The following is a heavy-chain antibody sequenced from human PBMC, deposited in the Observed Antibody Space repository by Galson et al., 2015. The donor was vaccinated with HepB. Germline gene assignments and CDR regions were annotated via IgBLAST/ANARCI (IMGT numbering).Heavy chain of an antibody. J-gene: IGHJ3*01. CDR2: IIPIFGTA. CDR3: ARGTHAPSLDDAFDV. Sequence: SVKVSCKASGGTFSSYAISWVRQAPGQGLEWMGGIIPIFGTANYAQKFQGRVTITADKSTSTAYMELSSLRSEDTAVYYCARGTHAPSLDDAFDVWGQGTMVTVSS. V-gene: IGHV1-69*06. CDR1: GGTFSSYA.